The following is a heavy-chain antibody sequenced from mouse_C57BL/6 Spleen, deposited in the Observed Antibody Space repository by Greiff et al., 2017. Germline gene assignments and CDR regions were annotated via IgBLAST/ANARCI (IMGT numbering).Heavy chain of an antibody. J-gene: IGHJ4*01. D-gene: IGHD1-1*01. CDR2: IYPGDGDT. Sequence: QVQLQQSGAELVKPGASVKISCKASGYAFSSYWMNWVKQRPGKGLEWIGQIYPGDGDTNYNGKFKGKATLNADKSSSTAYMQLSSLTSEDSAVYFCARAGTTVVAVRYAMDYWGQGTSVTVSS. CDR3: ARAGTTVVAVRYAMDY. CDR1: GYAFSSYW. V-gene: IGHV1-80*01.